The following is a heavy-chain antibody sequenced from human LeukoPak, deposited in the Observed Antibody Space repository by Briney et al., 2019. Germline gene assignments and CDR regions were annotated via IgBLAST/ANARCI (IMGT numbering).Heavy chain of an antibody. CDR2: IYYSGST. CDR1: GGSISYYY. V-gene: IGHV4-59*01. CDR3: ARGGGIAAAPFDY. Sequence: SETLSLTCTVSGGSISYYYWSWIRQPPGKGLEWIGYIYYSGSTNYNPSLKSRVTISVDTSKNQFSLKLSSVTAADTAVYYCARGGGIAAAPFDYWGQGTLVTVSS. D-gene: IGHD6-13*01. J-gene: IGHJ4*02.